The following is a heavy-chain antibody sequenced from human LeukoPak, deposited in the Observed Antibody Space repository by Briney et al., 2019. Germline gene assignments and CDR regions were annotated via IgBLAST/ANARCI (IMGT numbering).Heavy chain of an antibody. J-gene: IGHJ4*02. D-gene: IGHD4-17*01. CDR3: ARDRADPDYGDYVFAY. Sequence: GGSLRLSCAASGFTFSSYRMNWVRQAPGKGLEWVSSISSRSSYIYYADSLKGRFTISRDNAKNSLYLNIHSLRAEDTAVYYCARDRADPDYGDYVFAYWGQGTLVTVSS. CDR2: ISSRSSYI. CDR1: GFTFSSYR. V-gene: IGHV3-21*01.